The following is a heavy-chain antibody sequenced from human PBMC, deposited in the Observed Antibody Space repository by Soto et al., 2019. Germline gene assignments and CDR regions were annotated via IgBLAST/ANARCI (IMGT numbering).Heavy chain of an antibody. V-gene: IGHV4-30-4*01. CDR1: GGSISSGDYY. J-gene: IGHJ3*02. Sequence: SETLSLTCTVSGGSISSGDYYWSWIRQPPGKGLEWIGYIYHSGSTYYNPSLKSRVTISVDTSKSQFSLKLSSVTAADTAVYYCARGGITMVRGVGAFDIWGQGTMVTVSS. CDR3: ARGGITMVRGVGAFDI. D-gene: IGHD3-10*01. CDR2: IYHSGST.